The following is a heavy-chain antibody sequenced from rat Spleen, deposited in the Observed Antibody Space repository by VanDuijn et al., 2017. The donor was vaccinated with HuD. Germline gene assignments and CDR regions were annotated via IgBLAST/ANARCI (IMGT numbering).Heavy chain of an antibody. Sequence: EVQLQESGPGLVKPSQSLSLTCSVTGFSITSNYWGWIRKFPGNKMEWIGHISYSGTTSYNPSLKSRISITRDISKTQFFLQLNSVTTEDTATYYCAVVGPYWYFDFWGPGTMVTVSS. J-gene: IGHJ1*01. CDR2: ISYSGTT. V-gene: IGHV3-1*01. D-gene: IGHD1-1*01. CDR3: AVVGPYWYFDF. CDR1: GFSITSNY.